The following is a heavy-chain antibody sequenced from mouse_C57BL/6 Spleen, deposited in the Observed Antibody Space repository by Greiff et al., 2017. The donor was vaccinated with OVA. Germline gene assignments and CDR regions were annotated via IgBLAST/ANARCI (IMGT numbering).Heavy chain of an antibody. CDR3: ARLGPSYWYFDV. V-gene: IGHV3-6*01. D-gene: IGHD4-1*01. J-gene: IGHJ1*03. CDR2: ISYDGSD. CDR1: GYSITSGYY. Sequence: DVKLQESGPGLVKPSQSLSLTCSVTGYSITSGYYWNWIRQFPGNKLEWMGYISYDGSDNYNPSLKNRISITRDTSKNQFFLKLNSVTTEDTATYYCARLGPSYWYFDVWGTGTTVTVSS.